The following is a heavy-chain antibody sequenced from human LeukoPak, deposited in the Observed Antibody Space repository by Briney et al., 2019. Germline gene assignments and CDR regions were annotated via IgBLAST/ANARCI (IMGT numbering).Heavy chain of an antibody. CDR1: GGSFSGYY. CDR3: AREPMGKYYYDKVDWFDP. D-gene: IGHD3-22*01. CDR2: INHSGST. Sequence: SETLSLTCAVYGGSFSGYYWSWIRRPPGKGLEWIGEINHSGSTNYNPSLKSRVTISVDTSKNQFSLKLSSVTAADTAVYYCAREPMGKYYYDKVDWFDPWGQGTLVTVSS. V-gene: IGHV4-34*01. J-gene: IGHJ5*02.